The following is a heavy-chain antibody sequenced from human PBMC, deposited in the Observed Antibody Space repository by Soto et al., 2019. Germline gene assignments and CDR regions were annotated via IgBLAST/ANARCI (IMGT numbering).Heavy chain of an antibody. CDR3: ASRPHFIYYDSSGYPESQTVFDY. D-gene: IGHD3-22*01. Sequence: SETLSLTCAVSGGSISSSNWWSWVRQPPGKGLEWIGEIYHSGSTNYNPSLKSRVTVSVDKSKNQFSLKLSSVTAADTAVYYCASRPHFIYYDSSGYPESQTVFDYWGQGTLVTVSS. V-gene: IGHV4-4*02. J-gene: IGHJ4*02. CDR1: GGSISSSNW. CDR2: IYHSGST.